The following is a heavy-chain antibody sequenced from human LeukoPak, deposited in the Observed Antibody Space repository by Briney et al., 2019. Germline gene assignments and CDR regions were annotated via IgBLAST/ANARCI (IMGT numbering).Heavy chain of an antibody. CDR3: ARDARGSSYMDV. J-gene: IGHJ6*02. V-gene: IGHV4-30-2*01. Sequence: SETLSLTCTISGGSISSGAYSWSWIRQPPGKGLEWIGYIHHSGSTSYIPSLKSRVTISVDRSKNQFSLKLRSVTAADTAVYYCARDARGSSYMDVWGQGTTVTVSS. D-gene: IGHD3-10*01. CDR1: GGSISSGAYS. CDR2: IHHSGST.